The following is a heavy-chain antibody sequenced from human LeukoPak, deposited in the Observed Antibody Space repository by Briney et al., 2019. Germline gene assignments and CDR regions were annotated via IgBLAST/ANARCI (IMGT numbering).Heavy chain of an antibody. CDR3: AREAYIVVVPAAFDP. CDR1: GGTFSSYA. D-gene: IGHD2-2*01. J-gene: IGHJ5*02. CDR2: IIPIFGTA. V-gene: IGHV1-69*13. Sequence: PVKVSCKASGGTFSSYAISWVRQAPGQGLEWMGGIIPIFGTANYAQKFQGRVTITADESTSTAYMELSSLRSEDTAVYYCAREAYIVVVPAAFDPWGQGTLVTVSS.